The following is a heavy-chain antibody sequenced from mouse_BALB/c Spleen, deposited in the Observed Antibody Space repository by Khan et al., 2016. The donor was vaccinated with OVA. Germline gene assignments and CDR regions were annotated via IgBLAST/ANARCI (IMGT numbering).Heavy chain of an antibody. CDR3: ARSPFAY. CDR2: IDPYDSET. V-gene: IGHV1-74*01. Sequence: QVQLKQSGAELVRPGASVKLSCEASGYTFTNYWMHWVKQSPEQGLEWIGRIDPYDSETHYNQNFKDKAILTVDKSSSTAYMQLSSLTSEDSAVYYGARSPFAYWGQGTLVTVAA. J-gene: IGHJ3*01. CDR1: GYTFTNYW.